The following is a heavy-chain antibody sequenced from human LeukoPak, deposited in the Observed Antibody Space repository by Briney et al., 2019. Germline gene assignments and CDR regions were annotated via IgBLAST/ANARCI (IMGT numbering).Heavy chain of an antibody. Sequence: GGSLRLSCAASGFTFSDYYMSWIRQAPGKGLEWLSYISSRSSYTNDADSVKGRFTISRDNAKNSLFLQTTSLRADDTAVYYCVRTGDGGLKDGYFDLWGRGTLVTVSS. CDR2: ISSRSSYT. CDR3: VRTGDGGLKDGYFDL. CDR1: GFTFSDYY. J-gene: IGHJ2*01. D-gene: IGHD7-27*01. V-gene: IGHV3-11*03.